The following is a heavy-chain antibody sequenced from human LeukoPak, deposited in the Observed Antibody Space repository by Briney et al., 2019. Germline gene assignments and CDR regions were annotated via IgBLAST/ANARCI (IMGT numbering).Heavy chain of an antibody. J-gene: IGHJ4*02. D-gene: IGHD4-11*01. CDR3: ARDLYTFDY. Sequence: ASMKVSCKASGFTFTEYYVHRVRQAPGQGFEWMGWINSNNGDTNYAQKFQGRVTMTRDTSISTAYMELRRLRSDDTAVYYCARDLYTFDYWGQGALVTVSS. CDR1: GFTFTEYY. CDR2: INSNNGDT. V-gene: IGHV1-2*02.